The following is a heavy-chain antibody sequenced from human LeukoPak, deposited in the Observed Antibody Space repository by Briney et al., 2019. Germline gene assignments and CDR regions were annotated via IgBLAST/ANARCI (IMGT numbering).Heavy chain of an antibody. CDR3: ATQSIAAAGTYPPPGFDY. Sequence: PGRSLRLSCAESGFTFSSYGMHWVRQAPGKGLEWVAVIWYDGSNKYYADSVKGRFTISRDNSKNTLYLQMNSLRAEDTAVYYCATQSIAAAGTYPPPGFDYWGQGTLVTVSS. V-gene: IGHV3-33*01. CDR1: GFTFSSYG. D-gene: IGHD6-13*01. CDR2: IWYDGSNK. J-gene: IGHJ4*02.